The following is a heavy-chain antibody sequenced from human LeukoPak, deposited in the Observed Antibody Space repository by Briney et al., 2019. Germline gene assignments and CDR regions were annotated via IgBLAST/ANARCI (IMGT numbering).Heavy chain of an antibody. D-gene: IGHD1-26*01. CDR2: ISWNSGSI. CDR1: GFTFDDYA. CDR3: AKDQGYFEGFDY. Sequence: GGSLRLSCAASGFTFDDYAMHWVREAPGKGLEWVSGISWNSGSIGYADSVKGRFTISRDNAKNSLYLQMNSLRAEDMALYYCAKDQGYFEGFDYWGQGTLVTVSS. J-gene: IGHJ4*02. V-gene: IGHV3-9*03.